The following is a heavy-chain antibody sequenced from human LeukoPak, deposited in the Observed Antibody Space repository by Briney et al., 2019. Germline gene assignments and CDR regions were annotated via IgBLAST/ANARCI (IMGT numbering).Heavy chain of an antibody. CDR1: GGSISSSSYY. CDR3: ATRREVGIVGATIYELDY. V-gene: IGHV4-39*01. J-gene: IGHJ4*02. Sequence: PSETLSLTCTVSGGSISSSSYYWGWIRQPPGTGLEWIGSIYYSGSTYYNPSLKSRVTISVDTSKNQFSLKLSSVTAADTAVYYCATRREVGIVGATIYELDYWGQGTLVTVSS. CDR2: IYYSGST. D-gene: IGHD1-26*01.